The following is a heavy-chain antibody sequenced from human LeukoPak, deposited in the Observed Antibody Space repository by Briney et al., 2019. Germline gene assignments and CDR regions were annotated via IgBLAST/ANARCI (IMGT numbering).Heavy chain of an antibody. CDR2: ISGSGGST. Sequence: PGGSLRLSCAASGFTFSSYAMSWVRQAPGKGLEWVSAISGSGGSTYYADSVKGRFTIYRDNSKNTLYLQMNSLRAEDTAVYYCANSITVIVVALDYWGQGTLVTVSS. D-gene: IGHD3-22*01. CDR1: GFTFSSYA. J-gene: IGHJ4*02. V-gene: IGHV3-23*01. CDR3: ANSITVIVVALDY.